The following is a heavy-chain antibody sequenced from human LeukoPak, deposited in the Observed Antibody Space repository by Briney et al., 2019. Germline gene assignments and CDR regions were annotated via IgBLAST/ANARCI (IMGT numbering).Heavy chain of an antibody. V-gene: IGHV4-39*01. CDR1: GGSISSSSYY. J-gene: IGHJ4*02. CDR3: ARVRPRSCITY. CDR2: IYYSGST. Sequence: SETLSLTCSVSGGSISSSSYYWGWIRQPPGKGLEWIGNIYYSGSTYYNPSLKSRVTISVDTSKNQFSLKLSSVTAADTAVYYCARVRPRSCITYWGQGTLVTVSS. D-gene: IGHD2-15*01.